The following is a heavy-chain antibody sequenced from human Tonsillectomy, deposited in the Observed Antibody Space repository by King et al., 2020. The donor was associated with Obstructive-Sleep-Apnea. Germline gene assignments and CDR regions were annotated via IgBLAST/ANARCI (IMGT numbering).Heavy chain of an antibody. CDR1: GYSLTSYW. J-gene: IGHJ5*02. Sequence: QLVQSGAEVKKPGESLRISCKGSGYSLTSYWITWVRQMPGKGLEWMGRIDPSDSNTNYSPSFEGHVTISADKSISTAYLQWSSLKASDTAMYYCAYSPPYGGNSYDHWGQGTLVTVSS. CDR2: IDPSDSNT. CDR3: AYSPPYGGNSYDH. V-gene: IGHV5-10-1*03. D-gene: IGHD4-23*01.